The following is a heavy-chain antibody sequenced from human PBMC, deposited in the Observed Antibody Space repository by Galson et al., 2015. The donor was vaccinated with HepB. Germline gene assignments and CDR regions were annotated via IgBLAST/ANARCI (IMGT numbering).Heavy chain of an antibody. V-gene: IGHV3-15*07. D-gene: IGHD3-10*01. CDR2: IKSKTDGGAI. CDR1: GLTFNNAW. J-gene: IGHJ4*02. Sequence: SLRLSCAASGLTFNNAWMNWVRQAPGKGLEWVGQIKSKTDGGAIDYAAPVKGRFTISRDDSKNTLYLHMNSLKTEDTAVYSCVTWVYYGSGNYYNHWGQGTLVTVSS. CDR3: VTWVYYGSGNYYNH.